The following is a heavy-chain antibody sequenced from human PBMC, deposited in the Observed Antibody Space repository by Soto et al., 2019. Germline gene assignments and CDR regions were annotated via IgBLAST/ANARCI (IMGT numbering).Heavy chain of an antibody. Sequence: SETLSLTCAVSGGSISSGGYSWSWIRQPPGKGLEWIGYIYHSGRTYYNPSLKSRVTIPVDTSKNQFSLKLSSVTAADTAVYYCARLGGSYAVPHFDYWGQGTLVTVSS. CDR3: ARLGGSYAVPHFDY. D-gene: IGHD1-26*01. CDR2: IYHSGRT. CDR1: GGSISSGGYS. J-gene: IGHJ4*02. V-gene: IGHV4-30-2*01.